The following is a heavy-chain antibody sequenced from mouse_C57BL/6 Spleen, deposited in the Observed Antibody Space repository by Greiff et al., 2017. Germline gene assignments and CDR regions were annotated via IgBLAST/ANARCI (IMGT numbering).Heavy chain of an antibody. Sequence: VQLQQSGAELARPGASVKMSCKASGYTFTSYTMHWVKQRPGQGLEWIGYINPSSGYTKYNQKFKDKATLTADKSSSTAYMQLSSLTSEDSAVYYCARWDYSNYGFDYWGQGTTLTVSS. CDR3: ARWDYSNYGFDY. J-gene: IGHJ2*01. CDR1: GYTFTSYT. D-gene: IGHD2-5*01. V-gene: IGHV1-4*01. CDR2: INPSSGYT.